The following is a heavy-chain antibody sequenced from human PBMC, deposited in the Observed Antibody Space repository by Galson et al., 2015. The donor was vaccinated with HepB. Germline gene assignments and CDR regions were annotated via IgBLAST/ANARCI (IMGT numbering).Heavy chain of an antibody. J-gene: IGHJ5*02. CDR1: GFTLSNYV. CDR3: ARDRCSSTSCFNVNWFDP. D-gene: IGHD2-2*01. V-gene: IGHV3-23*01. Sequence: SLRLSCAASGFTLSNYVMSWVRQSPGKGLEWVSASSGSGGSKYYADSVKGRFTISRDNSKNTLYLQMNSLRAEDTAVYYCARDRCSSTSCFNVNWFDPWGQGTLVTVSS. CDR2: SSGSGGSK.